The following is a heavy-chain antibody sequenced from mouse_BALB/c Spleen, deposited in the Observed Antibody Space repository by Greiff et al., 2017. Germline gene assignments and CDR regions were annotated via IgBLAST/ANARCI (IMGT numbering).Heavy chain of an antibody. V-gene: IGHV5-6-5*01. D-gene: IGHD2-1*01. CDR3: ARGDGNYGGWYFDV. CDR2: ISSGGST. J-gene: IGHJ1*01. Sequence: EVQGVESGGDLVKPGGSLKLSCAASGFTFSSYAMSWVRQTPEKRLEWVASISSGGSTYYPDSVKGRFTISRDNARNILYLQMSSLRSEDTAMYYCARGDGNYGGWYFDVWGAGTTVTVSS. CDR1: GFTFSSYA.